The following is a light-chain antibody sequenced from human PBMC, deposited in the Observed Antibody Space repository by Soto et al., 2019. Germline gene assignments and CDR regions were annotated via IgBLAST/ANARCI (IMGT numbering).Light chain of an antibody. CDR3: QTWGTGTWV. Sequence: QPVLTQSPSASASLGASVKLTCTLSSGHNNYAIAWHQQQPEKGPRYLMKLNSDGNHTKGDGIPDRFSGSSSGAERYLTISSLQYEDEADYYCQTWGTGTWVFGGGTKLTVL. CDR2: LNSDGNH. V-gene: IGLV4-69*01. J-gene: IGLJ3*02. CDR1: SGHNNYA.